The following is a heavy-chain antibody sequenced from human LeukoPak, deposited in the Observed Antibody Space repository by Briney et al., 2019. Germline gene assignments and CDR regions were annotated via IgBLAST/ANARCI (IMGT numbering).Heavy chain of an antibody. J-gene: IGHJ4*02. D-gene: IGHD3-9*01. Sequence: GGSLRLSCAASGFTFDDYAMHWVRQAPGKGLEWVSGISWNSGSIGYADSVKGRFTISRDNAKNSLYLQMNSLRAEDTALYYCAKDSIYDILNGMRYFDYWGQGTLVTVSS. V-gene: IGHV3-9*01. CDR3: AKDSIYDILNGMRYFDY. CDR1: GFTFDDYA. CDR2: ISWNSGSI.